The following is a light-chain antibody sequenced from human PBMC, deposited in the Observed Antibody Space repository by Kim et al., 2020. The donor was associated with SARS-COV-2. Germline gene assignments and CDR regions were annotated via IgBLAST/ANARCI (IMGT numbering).Light chain of an antibody. CDR2: DVI. CDR1: SSDVGGYNY. Sequence: GQSITISCTGTSSDVGGYNYVSWYQQHPGKAPKLMIYDVINRPSGVSNRFSGSKSGNTASLTISGLQAEDEADYYCSSYTSSNTLVFGGGTQLTVL. V-gene: IGLV2-14*03. CDR3: SSYTSSNTLV. J-gene: IGLJ3*02.